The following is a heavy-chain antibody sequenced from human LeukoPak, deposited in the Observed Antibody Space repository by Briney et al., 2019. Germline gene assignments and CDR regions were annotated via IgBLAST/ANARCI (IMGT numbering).Heavy chain of an antibody. Sequence: PGGSLRLSCAASGFAFSSYGMHWVRQAPGEGLEWVAVISYDGSNKYYADSVKGRFTISRDNSRNTVYLQMNSLRAEDTAVYYCAKGRRYCSGGSCYYFDYWGQGTLVTVSS. J-gene: IGHJ4*02. V-gene: IGHV3-30*18. CDR2: ISYDGSNK. CDR1: GFAFSSYG. D-gene: IGHD2-15*01. CDR3: AKGRRYCSGGSCYYFDY.